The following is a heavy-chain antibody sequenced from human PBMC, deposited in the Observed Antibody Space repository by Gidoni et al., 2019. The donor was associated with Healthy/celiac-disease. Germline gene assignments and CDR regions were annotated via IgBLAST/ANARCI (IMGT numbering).Heavy chain of an antibody. Sequence: QLPLQESGPGLMKPSETLSLPCPVSGGSISSSSYYWGWIRQPPGKGLEWIGSIYYSGSTYYNPSLKSRVTISVDTSKNQFSLKLSSVTAADTAVYYCARLEYFDWLLNFDYWGQGTLVTVSS. J-gene: IGHJ4*02. CDR3: ARLEYFDWLLNFDY. V-gene: IGHV4-39*01. CDR2: IYYSGST. D-gene: IGHD3-9*01. CDR1: GGSISSSSYY.